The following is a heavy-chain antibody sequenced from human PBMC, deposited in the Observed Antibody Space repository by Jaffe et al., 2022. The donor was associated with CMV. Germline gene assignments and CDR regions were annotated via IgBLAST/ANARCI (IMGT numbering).Heavy chain of an antibody. Sequence: QVQLVQSGAEVKKPGASVKVSCKASGYIFISYAIVWVRQVRGQGLEWLGRISPHNGNSKYAQRVQGRLTMTTDTSTSTAYMTLRSLRSDDSAIYYCARGPQTHYDVLTASYYYYMDVWGEGTTVTVSS. J-gene: IGHJ6*03. D-gene: IGHD3-9*01. CDR1: GYIFISYA. V-gene: IGHV1-18*04. CDR3: ARGPQTHYDVLTASYYYYMDV. CDR2: ISPHNGNS.